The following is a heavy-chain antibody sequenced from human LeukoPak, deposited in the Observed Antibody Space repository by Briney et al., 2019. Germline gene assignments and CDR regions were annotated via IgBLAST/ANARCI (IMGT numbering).Heavy chain of an antibody. J-gene: IGHJ4*02. CDR1: GFTFSSYS. CDR3: ARSRRVPAAILSYFDY. CDR2: ISSSSSTI. D-gene: IGHD2-2*01. Sequence: GGSLRLSCAASGFTFSSYSMNWVRQAPGKGLEWVSYISSSSSTIYYADSVKGRFTISRDNAKNSLYLQMNSLRAEDTAVYYCARSRRVPAAILSYFDYWGQGTLVTVSS. V-gene: IGHV3-48*01.